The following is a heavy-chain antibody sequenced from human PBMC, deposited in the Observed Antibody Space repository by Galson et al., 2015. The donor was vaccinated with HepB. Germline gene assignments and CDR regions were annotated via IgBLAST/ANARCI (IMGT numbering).Heavy chain of an antibody. D-gene: IGHD1-14*01. CDR2: ISAYNGNT. J-gene: IGHJ3*02. CDR1: GYTFTSYG. Sequence: SVKVSCKASGYTFTSYGISWVRQAPGQGLEWMGWISAYNGNTNYAQKLQGRVTMTTDTSTSTAYMELRSLRSDDTAVYYCASRGRTGETGAFGIWGQGTMVTVSS. V-gene: IGHV1-18*01. CDR3: ASRGRTGETGAFGI.